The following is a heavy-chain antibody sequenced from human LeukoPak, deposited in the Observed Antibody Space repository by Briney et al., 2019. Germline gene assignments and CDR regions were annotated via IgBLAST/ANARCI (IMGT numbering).Heavy chain of an antibody. D-gene: IGHD3-16*01. CDR3: ARRGGGNYPYYFDY. J-gene: IGHJ4*02. V-gene: IGHV4-34*01. Sequence: PSETLSLTCAIYDESFSGYLSDSYWSWVRRPPGKGLEWIGEIDRHGNTNYSPSLKSRVTISIQTSESQFSLNLNSVTDADTAVYYCARRGGGNYPYYFDYWGRGTPVTVSS. CDR2: IDRHGNT. CDR1: DESFSGYLSDSY.